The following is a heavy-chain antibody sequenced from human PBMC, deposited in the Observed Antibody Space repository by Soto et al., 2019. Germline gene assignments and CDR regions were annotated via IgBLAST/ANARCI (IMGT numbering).Heavy chain of an antibody. CDR3: ARLGGIAVAGDFDY. CDR2: IYYSGST. V-gene: IGHV4-39*01. J-gene: IGHJ4*02. CDR1: GGSISSSSYY. Sequence: SETLSLTCTVSGGSISSSSYYWGWIRQPPGKGLEWIGSIYYSGSTYYNPSLKSRVTISVDTSKNQFSLKLSSVTAADTAVYYCARLGGIAVAGDFDYWGQGTLVTVSS. D-gene: IGHD6-19*01.